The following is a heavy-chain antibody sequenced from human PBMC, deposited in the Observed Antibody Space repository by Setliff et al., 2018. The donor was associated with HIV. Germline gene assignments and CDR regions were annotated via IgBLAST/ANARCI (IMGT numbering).Heavy chain of an antibody. V-gene: IGHV4-39*01. D-gene: IGHD3-22*01. J-gene: IGHJ5*02. Sequence: SETLSLTCTVSGGSISGSNYYWGWIRQPPGKGLEWIGSIYYSGSIYYNPSLKSRVTISVDTSKNQFSLKVRSVTAADTAVYYCASRIYYYDSSRILREEGFDPWGQGTLVTVSS. CDR1: GGSISGSNYY. CDR3: ASRIYYYDSSRILREEGFDP. CDR2: IYYSGSI.